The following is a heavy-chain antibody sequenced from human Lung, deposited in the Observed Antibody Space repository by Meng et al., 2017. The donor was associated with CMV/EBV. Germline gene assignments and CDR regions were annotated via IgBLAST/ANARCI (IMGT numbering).Heavy chain of an antibody. V-gene: IGHV1-8*01. CDR1: GYTFTSYN. Sequence: ASVXVSCKASGYTFTSYNINWVRQATGQGLEWMGWMNPNSGNTGSAQRLQGRVTLTRNTSISTAYMELSSLRSEDTAVYYCAREIAAAGPYYYYYALDVWXQGAXVTVSS. CDR3: AREIAAAGPYYYYYALDV. J-gene: IGHJ6*02. D-gene: IGHD6-13*01. CDR2: MNPNSGNT.